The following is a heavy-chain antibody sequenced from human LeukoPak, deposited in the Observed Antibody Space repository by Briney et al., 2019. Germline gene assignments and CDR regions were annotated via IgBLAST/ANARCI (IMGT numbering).Heavy chain of an antibody. CDR3: ARDNDSSGYSQYYFDY. D-gene: IGHD3-22*01. Sequence: PSETLSLTCTVSGGSISSSSYYWGWIRQPPGKGLEWIGSIYYSGSTYYNPSLKNRVTISVDTSKNQSSLKLSSVTAADTAVYYCARDNDSSGYSQYYFDYWGQGTLVTVSS. J-gene: IGHJ4*02. CDR2: IYYSGST. CDR1: GGSISSSSYY. V-gene: IGHV4-39*07.